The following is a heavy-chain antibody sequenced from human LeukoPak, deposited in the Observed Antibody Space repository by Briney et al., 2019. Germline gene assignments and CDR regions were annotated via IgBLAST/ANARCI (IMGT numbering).Heavy chain of an antibody. CDR3: AKDRKGNSGSLSDY. J-gene: IGHJ4*02. CDR2: ISNDGSNK. Sequence: QSGGSLRLSCAASGFTFSSYAMHWVRQAPGKGLEWVAVISNDGSNKYYADSVKGRFTISRDNSKNTLYLQMNSLRAEDTAVYYCAKDRKGNSGSLSDYWGQGTLVTVSS. CDR1: GFTFSSYA. V-gene: IGHV3-30*04. D-gene: IGHD1-26*01.